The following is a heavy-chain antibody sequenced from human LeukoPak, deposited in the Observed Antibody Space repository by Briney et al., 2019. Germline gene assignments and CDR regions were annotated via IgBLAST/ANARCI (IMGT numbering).Heavy chain of an antibody. Sequence: PSETLSLTCTVSGGSISSYSWSWIRQPPGKGLEWIGYIYYSGSTNYNPSLKSRVTISVDTSKNQFSLKLSSVTAADTAVYYCTRSGSYGDDAFDIWGQGTMVTVSS. J-gene: IGHJ3*02. CDR3: TRSGSYGDDAFDI. CDR2: IYYSGST. D-gene: IGHD3-10*01. V-gene: IGHV4-59*08. CDR1: GGSISSYS.